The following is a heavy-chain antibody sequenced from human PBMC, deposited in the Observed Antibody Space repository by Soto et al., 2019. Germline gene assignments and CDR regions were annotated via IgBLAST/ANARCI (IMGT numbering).Heavy chain of an antibody. Sequence: EVQLLESGGGLVQAGGSLRLSCAASGFTFSSYAMSWVRQAPGQGLEWVSAISGSGGSTYYADSVKGRFNISRDNSKNSRYLRMNCLRAEDTAVYFCAGWEGFWFDPWCQGTLVTVSS. CDR2: ISGSGGST. CDR3: AGWEGFWFDP. V-gene: IGHV3-23*01. J-gene: IGHJ5*02. CDR1: GFTFSSYA. D-gene: IGHD1-26*01.